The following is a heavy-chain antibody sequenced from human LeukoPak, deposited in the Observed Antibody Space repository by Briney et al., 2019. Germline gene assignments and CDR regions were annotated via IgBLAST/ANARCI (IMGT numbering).Heavy chain of an antibody. D-gene: IGHD2/OR15-2a*01. CDR3: ARSPRNRHFDY. J-gene: IGHJ4*02. Sequence: GGSLRLSCAASGFTVSSNYMSWVRQAPGKGLEWVSVIYSGGSTYYADSVKGRFTISRDNSKNTLYLQMNSLRAEGTAVYYCARSPRNRHFDYWGQGTLVTVSS. V-gene: IGHV3-66*02. CDR2: IYSGGST. CDR1: GFTVSSNY.